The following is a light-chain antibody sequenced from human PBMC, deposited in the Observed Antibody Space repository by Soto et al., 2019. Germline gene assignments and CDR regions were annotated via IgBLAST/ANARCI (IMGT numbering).Light chain of an antibody. CDR3: QQYYSTPLT. CDR2: WAS. CDR1: QSVLYSSNNKNY. J-gene: IGKJ4*01. Sequence: DIVMTQSPDSLAVSLGERATINCKSSQSVLYSSNNKNYLAWYQQKPGQPPKLLIYWASTRESGVPDRFSGSGSGTDFTLTISSLLAEDVVVYYCQQYYSTPLTFGGGTKVEIK. V-gene: IGKV4-1*01.